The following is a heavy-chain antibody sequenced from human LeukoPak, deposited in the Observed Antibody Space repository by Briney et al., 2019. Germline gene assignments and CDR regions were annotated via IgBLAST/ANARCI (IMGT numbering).Heavy chain of an antibody. D-gene: IGHD2-8*01. CDR2: IYYSGST. CDR3: ARGHCTNGVCYTARSWFDP. J-gene: IGHJ5*02. CDR1: GGSISSSGYY. V-gene: IGHV4-39*07. Sequence: PSETLSLTCTVSGGSISSSGYYWGWIRQPPGKGLEWIGSIYYSGSTYYNPSLKSRVTISVDTSKNQFSLKLSSVTAADTAVYYCARGHCTNGVCYTARSWFDPWGQGTLVTVSS.